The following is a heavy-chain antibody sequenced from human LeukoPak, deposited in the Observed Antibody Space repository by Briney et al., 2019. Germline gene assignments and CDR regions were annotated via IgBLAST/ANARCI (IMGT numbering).Heavy chain of an antibody. J-gene: IGHJ4*02. CDR1: GFTFSSYG. Sequence: PGGSLRLSCAASGFTFSSYGMHWVRQAPGKGLEWVALVSYDGSNDYYADSVKGRFTISRDNSKNTLYLQMNSLRAEDTAVYYCAKDLRLGSSGRYYFDYWGQGTLVTVSS. D-gene: IGHD3-16*01. CDR2: VSYDGSND. CDR3: AKDLRLGSSGRYYFDY. V-gene: IGHV3-30*18.